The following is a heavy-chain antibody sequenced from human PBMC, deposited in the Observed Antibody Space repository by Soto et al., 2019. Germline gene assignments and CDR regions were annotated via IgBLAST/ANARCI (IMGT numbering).Heavy chain of an antibody. V-gene: IGHV3-23*01. CDR3: GVSTVTTPNFDY. Sequence: EVQLLESGGGLVQPGGSLRLSCAASGFTFSSYAMSWVRQAPGKGLEWVSAISGSGGSTYYADSVKGRFTISRDNSKNTLYLQMNSLRAEDTAVYYCGVSTVTTPNFDYWGQGTLVTVSS. J-gene: IGHJ4*02. D-gene: IGHD4-4*01. CDR1: GFTFSSYA. CDR2: ISGSGGST.